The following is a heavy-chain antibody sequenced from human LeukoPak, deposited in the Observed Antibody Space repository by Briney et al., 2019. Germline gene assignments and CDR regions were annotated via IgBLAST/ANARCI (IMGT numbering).Heavy chain of an antibody. CDR2: INPNSGGT. D-gene: IGHD6-13*01. CDR1: GYTFTGYY. CDR3: ARGLYSSSWFTFDP. Sequence: ASVKVSCKASGYTFTGYYMHWVRQAPGQGLEWMGWINPNSGGTDYAQKFLGTVTLTRDTSSSTAYMELNRLRSDDTAVYYCARGLYSSSWFTFDPWGQGTLVTVSS. V-gene: IGHV1-2*02. J-gene: IGHJ5*02.